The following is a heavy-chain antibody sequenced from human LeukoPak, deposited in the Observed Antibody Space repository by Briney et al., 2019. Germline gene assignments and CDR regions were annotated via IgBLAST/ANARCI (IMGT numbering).Heavy chain of an antibody. J-gene: IGHJ5*02. Sequence: SETLSLTCTVSGGSISSYYWSWIRQPPGKGLEWIGYIYYSGSTYYNPSLKSRVTISVDTSKNQFSLKLSSVTAADTAVYYCARDSSYSSSWTWGQGTLVTVSS. CDR2: IYYSGST. V-gene: IGHV4-59*12. D-gene: IGHD6-13*01. CDR3: ARDSSYSSSWT. CDR1: GGSISSYY.